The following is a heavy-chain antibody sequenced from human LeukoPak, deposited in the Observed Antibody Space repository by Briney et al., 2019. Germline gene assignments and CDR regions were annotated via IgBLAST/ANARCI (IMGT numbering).Heavy chain of an antibody. V-gene: IGHV4-59*01. J-gene: IGHJ5*02. CDR2: IYYSGST. CDR3: ARGRYDFWSGYYYNWFDP. CDR1: GGSLSSYY. Sequence: PSETLSLTCTVSGGSLSSYYWSWIRQPPGKGLEWIGYIYYSGSTNYNPSLKSRVTISVDTSKNQFSLKLSSVTAADTAVYYCARGRYDFWSGYYYNWFDPWGQGTLVTVSS. D-gene: IGHD3-3*01.